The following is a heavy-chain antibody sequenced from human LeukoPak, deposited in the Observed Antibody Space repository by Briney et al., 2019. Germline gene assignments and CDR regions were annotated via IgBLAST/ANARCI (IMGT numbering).Heavy chain of an antibody. D-gene: IGHD1-14*01. CDR1: GFSVSNNY. CDR3: ARDSTGASV. J-gene: IGHJ6*01. V-gene: IGHV3-53*01. CDR2: VYSGGDT. Sequence: GGSLRLSCAASGFSVSNNYVSWVRQAPGKGLEWISAVYSGGDTYYIESVKGRFTISRDNSKNTIHLQMNGLTPEDTAMYYCARDSTGASVWGKGATVTVSS.